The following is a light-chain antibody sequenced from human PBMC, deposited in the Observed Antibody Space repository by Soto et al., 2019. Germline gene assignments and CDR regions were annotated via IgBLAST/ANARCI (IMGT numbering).Light chain of an antibody. CDR2: SAS. CDR1: QTISSH. CDR3: QQYYSTPIT. V-gene: IGKV1-39*01. J-gene: IGKJ5*01. Sequence: DIQMTQSPSSLSASVGGRVTITCRASQTISSHLNWYQQKPGIAPKILIYSASSLQSGVPSRFSGSGSGTDFTLTISTLQPEDVATYYCQQYYSTPITFGQGTRLEIK.